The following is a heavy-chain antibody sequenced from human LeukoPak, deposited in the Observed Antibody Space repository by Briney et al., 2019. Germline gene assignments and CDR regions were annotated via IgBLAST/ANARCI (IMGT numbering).Heavy chain of an antibody. J-gene: IGHJ4*02. V-gene: IGHV2-5*02. D-gene: IGHD3-10*01. Sequence: SGPTLANPTQTLTLTCTFSGFSLSTSGVGVGWIRQPPGKALEWLALIYWDDDKRYSPSLKSRLTITKDTSKNQVVLTMTNMDPVDTATYYCAHYGSGSYYLPPYFDYWGQGTLVTVSS. CDR3: AHYGSGSYYLPPYFDY. CDR2: IYWDDDK. CDR1: GFSLSTSGVG.